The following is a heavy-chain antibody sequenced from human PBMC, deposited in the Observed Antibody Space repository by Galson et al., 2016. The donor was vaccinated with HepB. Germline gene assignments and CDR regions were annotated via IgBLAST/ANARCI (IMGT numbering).Heavy chain of an antibody. Sequence: TDYGLSWVHQAPGQGLEWMGWVTAYNGNTDYAQKSQGRLTVTRDTSTNTGHMELRYLRSDDTAAYYCGRRWGDYCGQGTLVTVSS. CDR2: VTAYNGNT. CDR1: TDYG. V-gene: IGHV1-18*01. J-gene: IGHJ4*02. D-gene: IGHD5-24*01. CDR3: GRRWGDY.